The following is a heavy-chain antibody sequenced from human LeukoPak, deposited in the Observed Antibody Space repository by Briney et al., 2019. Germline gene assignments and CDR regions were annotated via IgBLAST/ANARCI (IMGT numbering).Heavy chain of an antibody. CDR1: GGSISSYY. J-gene: IGHJ5*02. CDR2: IYTSGST. D-gene: IGHD3-9*01. CDR3: ARNKLHYYDILTGYYDWFDP. Sequence: SETLSLTCTVSGGSISSYYWSWIRQPAGKGLEWIGRIYTSGSTNYNPSLKSRVTMSLDTSKNQFSLKLSSVTAADTAVYYCARNKLHYYDILTGYYDWFDPWGQGTLVTVSS. V-gene: IGHV4-4*07.